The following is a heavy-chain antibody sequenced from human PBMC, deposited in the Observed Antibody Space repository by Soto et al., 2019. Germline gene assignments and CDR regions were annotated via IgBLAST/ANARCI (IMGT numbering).Heavy chain of an antibody. Sequence: GASVKVSCKASGYTFSSFGISWVRQAPGQGLEWMGWISAYDGNTNYAQKLQGRVTLTTDKSISTAYLQWSSLKASDTAMYYCARPHNNYAADWGQGTLVTVSS. D-gene: IGHD4-4*01. CDR2: ISAYDGNT. J-gene: IGHJ4*02. V-gene: IGHV1-18*01. CDR3: ARPHNNYAAD. CDR1: GYTFSSFG.